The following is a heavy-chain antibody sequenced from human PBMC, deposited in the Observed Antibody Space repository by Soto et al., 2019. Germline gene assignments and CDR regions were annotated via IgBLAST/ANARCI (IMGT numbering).Heavy chain of an antibody. J-gene: IGHJ4*02. CDR3: AREGRGWHYFDY. CDR1: GFTVSSNY. Sequence: EVQLVETGGGLIQPGGSLRLSCAASGFTVSSNYMSWVRQAPGKGLEWVSVIYSGGSTYCADSVKGRFTISRDKSKNTLYLQMNSLRAEDTAVYYCAREGRGWHYFDYWGQGTLVTVSS. D-gene: IGHD6-19*01. V-gene: IGHV3-53*02. CDR2: IYSGGST.